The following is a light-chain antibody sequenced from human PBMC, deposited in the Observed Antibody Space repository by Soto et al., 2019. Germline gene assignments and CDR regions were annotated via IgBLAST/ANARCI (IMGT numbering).Light chain of an antibody. V-gene: IGLV1-40*01. Sequence: QSALTQPPSVSGAPGQWVTISCTGSRSNFGAGYDVHWYQQLPGTAPKLLISGNSNRPSGVPDRFSGSKSGPSASLAITGLQAEDEADYFCRSYDSSVGGVFGGGTKLTVL. CDR2: GNS. CDR1: RSNFGAGYD. J-gene: IGLJ2*01. CDR3: RSYDSSVGGV.